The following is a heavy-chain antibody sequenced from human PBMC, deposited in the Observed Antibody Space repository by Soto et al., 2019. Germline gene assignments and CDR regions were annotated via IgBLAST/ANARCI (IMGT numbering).Heavy chain of an antibody. V-gene: IGHV1-69*13. CDR1: GGTFISYA. J-gene: IGHJ5*02. CDR3: ARAIPVIAAAQSWFDT. Sequence: ASVKFSCTSSGGTFISYAISWVRQAPGQGLEWMGGIIPIFGTANYAQKFQGRVTITADESTSTAYMELSSLRSEDTAVYYCARAIPVIAAAQSWFDTWGKGTRVTVS. D-gene: IGHD6-13*01. CDR2: IIPIFGTA.